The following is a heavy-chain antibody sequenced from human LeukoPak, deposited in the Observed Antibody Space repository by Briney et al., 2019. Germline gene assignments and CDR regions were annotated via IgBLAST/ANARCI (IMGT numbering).Heavy chain of an antibody. V-gene: IGHV1-18*01. Sequence: GSVKVSCKASGYTFISYGLTWVRQAPGQGLEWMGWISAYNGNTNYAQKFQGRVTMTTDTSTSTAYMELRSLRSDDTAVYYCARVWGNVVVTYYGMDVWGQGTTVTVSS. CDR2: ISAYNGNT. D-gene: IGHD2-15*01. CDR3: ARVWGNVVVTYYGMDV. CDR1: GYTFISYG. J-gene: IGHJ6*02.